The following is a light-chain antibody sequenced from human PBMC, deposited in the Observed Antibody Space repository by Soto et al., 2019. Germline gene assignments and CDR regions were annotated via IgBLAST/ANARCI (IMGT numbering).Light chain of an antibody. CDR1: QTVGTY. CDR2: AAS. CDR3: QQTSSSPWT. V-gene: IGKV1-39*01. Sequence: DILMTQSPSSLAASIGGRCTISCRTSQTVGTYLNWYQHKPGRGPTLLVYAASSLQSGVPSRFSGSGSGTDFTLTIGSLQPEDFATYYCQQTSSSPWTFGQGTKVDIK. J-gene: IGKJ1*01.